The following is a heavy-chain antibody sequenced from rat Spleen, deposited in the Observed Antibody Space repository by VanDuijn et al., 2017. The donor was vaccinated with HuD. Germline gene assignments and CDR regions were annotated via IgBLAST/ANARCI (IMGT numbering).Heavy chain of an antibody. CDR3: TREDWVPDY. Sequence: EVQLVESGGGLVQPGRSLKLSCAASGFTFSNYGMAWVRQAPTKGLEWVATITHIGGITYYPDSVKGRFTISRDNAKSTLYLQMNSLRSEDTATYYCTREDWVPDYWGQGVKVTISS. V-gene: IGHV5-29*01. CDR2: ITHIGGIT. D-gene: IGHD5-1*01. CDR1: GFTFSNYG. J-gene: IGHJ2*01.